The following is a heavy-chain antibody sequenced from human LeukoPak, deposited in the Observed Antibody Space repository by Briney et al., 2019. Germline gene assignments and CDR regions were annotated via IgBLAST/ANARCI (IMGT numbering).Heavy chain of an antibody. V-gene: IGHV4-61*02. J-gene: IGHJ4*02. D-gene: IGHD5-18*01. CDR3: ARDSPKTAIIDY. Sequence: PSETLSLTCTVSGGSISSGSYYWSWIRQPAGKGLEWIGRIYTSGSTNYNPSLKSRVTISVDTSKNQFSLKLSSVTAADTAVYYCARDSPKTAIIDYWGQGTLVTVSS. CDR2: IYTSGST. CDR1: GGSISSGSYY.